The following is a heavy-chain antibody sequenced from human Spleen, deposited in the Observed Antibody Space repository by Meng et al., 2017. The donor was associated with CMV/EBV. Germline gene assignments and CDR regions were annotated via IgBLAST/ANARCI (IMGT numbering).Heavy chain of an antibody. CDR2: ISSSSSYI. CDR3: ARSYVHKEFDY. V-gene: IGHV3-21*01. D-gene: IGHD3-16*01. Sequence: LSCAASGFTYSSYSMHWVRQTPGKGLGYVSSISSSSSYIYYADSVKGRFTISRDNAKNSLYLQMDSLRAEDTAVYYCARSYVHKEFDYWGQGTLVTVSS. CDR1: GFTYSSYS. J-gene: IGHJ4*02.